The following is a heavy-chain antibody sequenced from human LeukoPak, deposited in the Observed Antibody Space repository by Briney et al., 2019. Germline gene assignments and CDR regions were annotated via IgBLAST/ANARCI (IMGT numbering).Heavy chain of an antibody. CDR2: ISADHAT. CDR3: AKSNRYDSGGYYYY. D-gene: IGHD3-22*01. V-gene: IGHV3-23*01. CDR1: GFTFSHYP. J-gene: IGHJ4*02. Sequence: GGSLRLSCAASGFTFSHYPMSWVRQAPGKGLEWVAAISADHATYDADSMKGRFTISRDNSKNTLYLQMNGLRAEDTAVYYCAKSNRYDSGGYYYYWGQGTLVTVSS.